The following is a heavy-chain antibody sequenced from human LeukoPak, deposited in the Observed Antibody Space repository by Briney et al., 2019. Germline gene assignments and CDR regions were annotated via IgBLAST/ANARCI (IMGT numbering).Heavy chain of an antibody. CDR3: ARGYSSSEGAFDY. Sequence: SVKVSCKASGYTFTSYGISWVRQAPGQGLEWMGGIIPIFGTANYAQKFQGRVTITADKSTSTAYMELSSLRSEDTAVYYCARGYSSSEGAFDYWGQGTLVTVSS. CDR2: IIPIFGTA. J-gene: IGHJ4*02. V-gene: IGHV1-69*06. D-gene: IGHD6-6*01. CDR1: GYTFTSYG.